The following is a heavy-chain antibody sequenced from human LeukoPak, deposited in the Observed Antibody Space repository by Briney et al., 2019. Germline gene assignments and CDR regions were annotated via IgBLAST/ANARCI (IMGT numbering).Heavy chain of an antibody. CDR1: GGSISSGGYY. CDR3: ARFTGVTTRTFYYYYYGMDV. Sequence: SETLSLTCTVSGGSISSGGYYWNWIRPHPGKGLEWIGYIYHTGITYYNPSLKSRVTISVDTSKNQFSLKLSSVTAADTAVYYCARFTGVTTRTFYYYYYGMDVWGQGTTVTVSS. V-gene: IGHV4-31*03. CDR2: IYHTGIT. D-gene: IGHD4-17*01. J-gene: IGHJ6*02.